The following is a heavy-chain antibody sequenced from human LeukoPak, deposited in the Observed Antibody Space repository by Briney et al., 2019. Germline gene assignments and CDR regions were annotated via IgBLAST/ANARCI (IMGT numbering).Heavy chain of an antibody. D-gene: IGHD1-1*01. J-gene: IGHJ5*02. V-gene: IGHV3-48*01. Sequence: GGSLRLSCVGSGFTLTNSAMNWVRQAPGKGLEWLSYISGRSDTIYYADSVKGRFTISRDNADNSLYLQMNSLRAEDTAVYYCARDRASNDYTNWLDPWGQGTLVTVSS. CDR2: ISGRSDTI. CDR3: ARDRASNDYTNWLDP. CDR1: GFTLTNSA.